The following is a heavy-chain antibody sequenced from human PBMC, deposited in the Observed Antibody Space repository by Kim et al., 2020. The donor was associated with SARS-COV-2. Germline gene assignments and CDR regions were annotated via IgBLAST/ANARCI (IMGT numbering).Heavy chain of an antibody. CDR3: ASYKGATYYYGMDV. V-gene: IGHV3-30*04. Sequence: GGSLRLSCAASGFTFSSYAMHWVRQAPGKGLEWVAVISYDGSNKYYADSVKGRFTISRDNSKNTLYLQMNSLRPEDTAVYYCASYKGATYYYGMDVWGQGTTVTVSS. CDR2: ISYDGSNK. CDR1: GFTFSSYA. J-gene: IGHJ6*02. D-gene: IGHD1-26*01.